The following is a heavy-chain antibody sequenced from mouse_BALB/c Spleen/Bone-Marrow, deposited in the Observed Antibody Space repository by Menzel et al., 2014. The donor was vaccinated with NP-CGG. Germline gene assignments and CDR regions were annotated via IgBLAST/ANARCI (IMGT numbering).Heavy chain of an antibody. D-gene: IGHD2-12*01. J-gene: IGHJ4*01. CDR1: GFTFSDYY. V-gene: IGHV5-4*02. CDR2: ISDGGSYT. Sequence: DVHLVESGGGLVKPGGSLKLSCAASGFTFSDYYMYWVRQTPEKRLEWVATISDGGSYTYYPDSVKGRFTIAKDNAKNNLYLQMSSLKSEDAAMYYCARDYDDAMDYWGQGTSVTVSS. CDR3: ARDYDDAMDY.